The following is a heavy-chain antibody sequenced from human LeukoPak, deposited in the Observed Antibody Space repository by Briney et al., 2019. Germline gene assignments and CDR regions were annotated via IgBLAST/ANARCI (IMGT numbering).Heavy chain of an antibody. CDR3: ARGRRNVDIVATILSSSSPYSSSRYFDY. CDR1: GGSFSGYY. CDR2: INHSGST. J-gene: IGHJ4*02. V-gene: IGHV4-34*01. D-gene: IGHD5-12*01. Sequence: NPSETLSLTCAVYGGSFSGYYWSWIRQPPGKGLEWIGEINHSGSTNYNPSLKSRVTISVDTSKNQFSLKLSSVAAADTAVYYCARGRRNVDIVATILSSSSPYSSSRYFDYWGQGTLVTVSS.